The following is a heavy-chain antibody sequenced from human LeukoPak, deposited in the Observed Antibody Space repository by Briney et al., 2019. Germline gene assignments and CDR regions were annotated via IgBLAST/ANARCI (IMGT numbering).Heavy chain of an antibody. Sequence: ASVTVSYKASGYTFTSYGISWVRQAPGQGLEWMGWISAYNGNTNYAQKLQGRVTMTTDTSTSTAYMELRSLRSDDTAVYYCARGIDFWSGIRFDFDYWGQGTLVTVSS. CDR2: ISAYNGNT. CDR3: ARGIDFWSGIRFDFDY. V-gene: IGHV1-18*01. J-gene: IGHJ4*02. CDR1: GYTFTSYG. D-gene: IGHD3-3*01.